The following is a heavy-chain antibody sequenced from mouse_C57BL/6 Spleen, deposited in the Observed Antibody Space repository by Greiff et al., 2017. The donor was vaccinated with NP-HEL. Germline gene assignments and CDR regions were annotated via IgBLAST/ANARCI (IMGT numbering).Heavy chain of an antibody. V-gene: IGHV1-42*01. D-gene: IGHD2-4*01. CDR2: INPSTGGT. Sequence: EVQLQESGPELVKPGASVKISCKASGYSFTGYYMNWVKQSPEKSLEWIGEINPSTGGTTYNQKFKAKATLTVYKSSSTAYMQLKSLTSEDSAVYYCARDYDYDGFAYWGQGTLVTVSA. CDR1: GYSFTGYY. J-gene: IGHJ3*01. CDR3: ARDYDYDGFAY.